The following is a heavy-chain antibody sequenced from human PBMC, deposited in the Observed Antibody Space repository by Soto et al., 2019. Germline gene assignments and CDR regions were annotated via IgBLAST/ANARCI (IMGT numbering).Heavy chain of an antibody. Sequence: QLQLQESGPGLVKPSETLSLTCTVSGGSISSSSYYWGWIRQPPGKGLEWIGSIYYSGSTYYNPSLKSRVTISVDTSKNQFYLKLSSVTAADTAVYYCASIIGSSYYYYYYMDVWGKGTTVTVSS. CDR3: ASIIGSSYYYYYYMDV. V-gene: IGHV4-39*01. D-gene: IGHD2-15*01. CDR1: GGSISSSSYY. J-gene: IGHJ6*03. CDR2: IYYSGST.